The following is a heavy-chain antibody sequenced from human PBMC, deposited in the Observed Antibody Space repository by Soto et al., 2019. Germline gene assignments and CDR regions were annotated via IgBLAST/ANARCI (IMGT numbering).Heavy chain of an antibody. CDR3: ARGLAVAYSPALL. CDR2: INTSGGST. J-gene: IGHJ4*02. D-gene: IGHD6-19*01. CDR1: GYTFTSYF. Sequence: ASVKVSCKASGYTFTSYFIHWVRQAPGQGLEWMGIINTSGGSTSYAQKLQGRVTLTRDTSTSTVYMELSSLRSEDTAVYYCARGLAVAYSPALLWGQGTLVTAPQ. V-gene: IGHV1-46*01.